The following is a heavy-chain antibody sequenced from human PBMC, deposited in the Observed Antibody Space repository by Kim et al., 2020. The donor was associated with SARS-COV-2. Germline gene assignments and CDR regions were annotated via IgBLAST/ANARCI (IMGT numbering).Heavy chain of an antibody. CDR1: GGTFSSYA. CDR2: IIPIFGTA. CDR3: ARGEGQEWFGELYFDY. D-gene: IGHD3-10*01. Sequence: SVKVSCKASGGTFSSYAISWVRQAPGQGLEWMGGIIPIFGTANYAQKFQGRVTITADESTSTAYMELSSLRSEDTAVYYCARGEGQEWFGELYFDYWGQGTLVTVSS. V-gene: IGHV1-69*13. J-gene: IGHJ4*02.